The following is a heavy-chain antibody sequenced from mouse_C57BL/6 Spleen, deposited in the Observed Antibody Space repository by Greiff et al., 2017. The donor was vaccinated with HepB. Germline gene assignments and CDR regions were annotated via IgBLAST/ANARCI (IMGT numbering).Heavy chain of an antibody. CDR1: GFSLTSYG. D-gene: IGHD1-1*01. Sequence: VQLQQSGPGLVQPSQRLSITCTVSGFSLTSYGVHWVRQSPGKGLEWLGVIWSGGSTDYNAAFISRLSISKDNSKSQVFFKMNSLQADDTAIYYCARNFITTVVASGAMDYWGQGTSVTVSS. CDR3: ARNFITTVVASGAMDY. J-gene: IGHJ4*01. CDR2: IWSGGST. V-gene: IGHV2-2*01.